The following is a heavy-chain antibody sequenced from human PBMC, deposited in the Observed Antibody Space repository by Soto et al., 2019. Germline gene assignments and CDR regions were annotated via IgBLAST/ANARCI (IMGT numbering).Heavy chain of an antibody. CDR2: ISYDGSNK. J-gene: IGHJ3*02. CDR3: AKDTLIAAAGIGAFDI. D-gene: IGHD6-13*01. Sequence: QVQLVESGGGVVQPGRSLRLSCAASGFTFSSYGMHWVRQVPGKGLEWVAVISYDGSNKYYADSVKGRFTISRDNSKNTLYLQMNSLRAEETAVYYCAKDTLIAAAGIGAFDIWGQGTMVTVSS. CDR1: GFTFSSYG. V-gene: IGHV3-30*18.